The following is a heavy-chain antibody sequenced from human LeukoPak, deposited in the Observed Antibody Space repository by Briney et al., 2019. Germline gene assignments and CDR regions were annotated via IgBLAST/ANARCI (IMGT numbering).Heavy chain of an antibody. CDR1: GFSFSDSY. Sequence: GGFLRFSCAASGFSFSDSYMSWIRQAPGQGLELLSNIKSSDTSTFYADSVKGRFTVSRDNAKNSLYLQMNSLRAEDTAVYYCARRGNMSSHAFDIWGQGTVVTVSS. D-gene: IGHD2/OR15-2a*01. CDR3: ARRGNMSSHAFDI. V-gene: IGHV3-11*01. J-gene: IGHJ3*02. CDR2: IKSSDTST.